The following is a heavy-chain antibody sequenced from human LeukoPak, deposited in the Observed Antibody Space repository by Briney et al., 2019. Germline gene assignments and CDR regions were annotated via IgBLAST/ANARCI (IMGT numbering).Heavy chain of an antibody. CDR3: ARAEMNYDILTGYYPVGYFDY. CDR2: INAGNGNT. D-gene: IGHD3-9*01. Sequence: ASVKVSCKASGYTFTSYAMHWVRQAPGQRLEWMGWINAGNGNTKYSQKFQGRVTITRDTSASTAYMELSSLRSEDTAVCHCARAEMNYDILTGYYPVGYFDYWGQGTLVTVSS. CDR1: GYTFTSYA. V-gene: IGHV1-3*01. J-gene: IGHJ4*02.